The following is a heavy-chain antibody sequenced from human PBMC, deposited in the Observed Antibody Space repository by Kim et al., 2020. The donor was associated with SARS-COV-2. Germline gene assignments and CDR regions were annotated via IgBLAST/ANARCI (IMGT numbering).Heavy chain of an antibody. CDR3: AKALRWSSSWFDAFDI. CDR2: ISYDGSNK. J-gene: IGHJ3*02. Sequence: GGSLRLSCAASGFTFSSYGMHWVRQAPGKGLEWVAVISYDGSNKYYADSVKGRFTISRDNSKNTLYLQMNSLRAEDMAVYYCAKALRWSSSWFDAFDIWGQGTMVTVSS. V-gene: IGHV3-30*18. D-gene: IGHD6-13*01. CDR1: GFTFSSYG.